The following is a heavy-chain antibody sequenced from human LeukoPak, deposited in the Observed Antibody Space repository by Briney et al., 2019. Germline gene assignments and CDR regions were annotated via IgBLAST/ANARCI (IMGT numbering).Heavy chain of an antibody. CDR2: ITGSGGTN. V-gene: IGHV3-23*01. J-gene: IGHJ4*02. Sequence: AGTLTLSRAASGLIFSDYDWNWIRQPPGKGLEWIAAITGSGGTNYYADSVKGRFTVSRDNSKNTLYVEMNTLRAEDTAVYYCAKWGDYDILAGYYVSDFWGQGTLVTVSS. D-gene: IGHD3-9*01. CDR1: GLIFSDYD. CDR3: AKWGDYDILAGYYVSDF.